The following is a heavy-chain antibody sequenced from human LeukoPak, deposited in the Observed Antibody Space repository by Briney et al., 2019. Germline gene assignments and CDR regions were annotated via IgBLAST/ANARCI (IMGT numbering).Heavy chain of an antibody. Sequence: GGSLRLSCAASGFTVSSNYMSWVRQAPGKGLEWVSAIYSGGSTYYADSVKGRFTISRDTSKNTLYLQMNSLRAEDTAVYYCARDLITIFGVVSHYYGKDVWGQGTTVTVSS. J-gene: IGHJ6*02. V-gene: IGHV3-53*01. CDR3: ARDLITIFGVVSHYYGKDV. CDR1: GFTVSSNY. CDR2: IYSGGST. D-gene: IGHD3-3*01.